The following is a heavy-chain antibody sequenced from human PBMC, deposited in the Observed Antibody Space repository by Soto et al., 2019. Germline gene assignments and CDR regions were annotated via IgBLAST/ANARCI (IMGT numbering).Heavy chain of an antibody. Sequence: GGSLRLSCAASGITLSNYAMSWVRQSPGRGLEWVSAISGRGDNTYYANSVKGRFTISRDNSKNTVYLQMNSLRAEDSAIYYCAKDYNIVATTLVDYWGQGTLVTVSS. J-gene: IGHJ4*02. D-gene: IGHD5-12*01. V-gene: IGHV3-23*01. CDR3: AKDYNIVATTLVDY. CDR2: ISGRGDNT. CDR1: GITLSNYA.